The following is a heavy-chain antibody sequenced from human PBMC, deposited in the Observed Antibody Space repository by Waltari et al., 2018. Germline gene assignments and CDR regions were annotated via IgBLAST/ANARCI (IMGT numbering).Heavy chain of an antibody. Sequence: QVQLVQSGAEVKKPGASVKVSCKASGYPFTSYDITWVRQSPGQGLEWMGWMNPNSGNTGYAQKFQGRVTMTRNTSVSTAYMELSSLRSEDTAVYYCARGLYDSSGSYYFDYWGQGTLVTVSS. CDR2: MNPNSGNT. CDR3: ARGLYDSSGSYYFDY. J-gene: IGHJ4*02. V-gene: IGHV1-8*02. CDR1: GYPFTSYD. D-gene: IGHD3-22*01.